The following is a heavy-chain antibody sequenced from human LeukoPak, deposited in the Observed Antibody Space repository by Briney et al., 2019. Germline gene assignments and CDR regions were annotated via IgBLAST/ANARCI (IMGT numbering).Heavy chain of an antibody. CDR1: WFTFGSYG. CDR2: IWYDASKE. Sequence: GGAPRTSFAASWFTFGSYGMDRGRQGPRKGLGGVAQIWYDASKEQYADSVKGRFTTSRDNSKKTLYLQMNNLRVEDTALYYCTRDILTGNHKYFDYWGQGTQVTVSS. J-gene: IGHJ4*02. D-gene: IGHD3-9*01. V-gene: IGHV3-33*01. CDR3: TRDILTGNHKYFDY.